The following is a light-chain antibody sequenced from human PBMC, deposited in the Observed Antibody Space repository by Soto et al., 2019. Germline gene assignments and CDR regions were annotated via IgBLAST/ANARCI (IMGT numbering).Light chain of an antibody. Sequence: DIPMTQSPSSLSASVGDRVTITCRASQSISSYLNWYQQKPGKAPKLLIYAASSLQSGVPSRFSGSGSGTDFTLTISSLQPEDFATYYCQQSYSTWLTFGGGTKVEIK. V-gene: IGKV1-39*01. CDR1: QSISSY. CDR3: QQSYSTWLT. CDR2: AAS. J-gene: IGKJ4*01.